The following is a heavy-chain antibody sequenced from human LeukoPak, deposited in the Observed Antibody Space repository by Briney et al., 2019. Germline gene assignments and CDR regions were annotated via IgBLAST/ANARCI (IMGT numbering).Heavy chain of an antibody. V-gene: IGHV3-30*02. D-gene: IGHD3-10*01. CDR3: AKDRSYYGSGSFPDDY. CDR2: IRYDGSNK. CDR1: GFTFSSYG. Sequence: GGSLRLSCAASGFTFSSYGMHWVRQAPGKGLEWVAFIRYDGSNKYYADSVKGRFTISRDNSKNTLYLQMNSLRAEDTAVYYCAKDRSYYGSGSFPDDYWGQGTLVTVSS. J-gene: IGHJ4*02.